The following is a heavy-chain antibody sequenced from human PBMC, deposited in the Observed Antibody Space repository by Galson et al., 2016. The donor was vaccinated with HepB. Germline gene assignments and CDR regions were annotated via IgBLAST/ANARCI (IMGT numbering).Heavy chain of an antibody. Sequence: SLRLSCAVSGFSVGGHYLSWVRQAPGKGLEWVSIIYAGGSTYYAYSVKDRLTISRDSSKNTLDLQMNSLRADDTAMYFCARFASTPHFDYWGQGALGTVAS. V-gene: IGHV3-53*01. CDR2: IYAGGST. J-gene: IGHJ4*02. CDR1: GFSVGGHY. D-gene: IGHD2/OR15-2a*01. CDR3: ARFASTPHFDY.